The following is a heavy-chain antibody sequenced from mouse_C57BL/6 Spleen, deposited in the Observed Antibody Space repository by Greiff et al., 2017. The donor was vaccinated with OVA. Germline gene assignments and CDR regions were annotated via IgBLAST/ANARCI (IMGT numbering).Heavy chain of an antibody. CDR2: IAPSDSYT. CDR1: GYTFTSYW. CDR3: ARVVAPGY. D-gene: IGHD1-1*01. Sequence: QVQLQQPGAELVKPGASVKLSCKASGYTFTSYWMQWVKQRPGQGLEWIGEIAPSDSYTNYNQKFKGKATLTVDTASSTAYMQLSSLTSEDSAVYYCARVVAPGYWGQGTTLTVSS. V-gene: IGHV1-50*01. J-gene: IGHJ2*01.